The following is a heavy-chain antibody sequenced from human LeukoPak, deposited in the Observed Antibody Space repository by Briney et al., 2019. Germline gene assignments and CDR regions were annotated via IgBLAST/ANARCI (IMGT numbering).Heavy chain of an antibody. CDR1: GGTFSSYA. CDR2: IIPIFGTA. D-gene: IGHD2-15*01. J-gene: IGHJ4*02. CDR3: ARGDGGSPVFDY. Sequence: SVKVSCKASGGTFSSYAISWVRHAPGQGLEWMGGIIPIFGTANYAQKFQGRVTITADKSTSTAYMELSSLRSEDTAVYYCARGDGGSPVFDYWGQGTLVTVSS. V-gene: IGHV1-69*06.